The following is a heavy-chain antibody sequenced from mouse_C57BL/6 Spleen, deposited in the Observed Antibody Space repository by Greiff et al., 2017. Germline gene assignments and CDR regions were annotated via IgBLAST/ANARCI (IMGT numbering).Heavy chain of an antibody. V-gene: IGHV1-69*01. CDR3: ARSSYGFAY. CDR2: IDPSDSYT. J-gene: IGHJ3*01. D-gene: IGHD1-1*01. Sequence: VQLQQSGAELVMPGASVKLSCKASGYTFTSSWMHWVKQRPGQGLEWIGEIDPSDSYTNYNQKFKGKSTLTVDKSSSTAYMQLSSLTSEDSAVYYCARSSYGFAYWGQGTLVTVSA. CDR1: GYTFTSSW.